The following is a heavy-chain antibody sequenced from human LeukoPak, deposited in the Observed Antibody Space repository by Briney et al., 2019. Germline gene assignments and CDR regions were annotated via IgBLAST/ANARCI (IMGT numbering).Heavy chain of an antibody. V-gene: IGHV3-21*01. CDR3: ARDLRAAPHY. J-gene: IGHJ4*02. D-gene: IGHD6-6*01. CDR1: GFTFSTYT. CDR2: ISSSSTYI. Sequence: PGGSLRLSCAASGFTFSTYTMNWVRQAPWKGLEWVSCISSSSTYIYYADSVKGRFTISRNNAKNSLYLQMNSLRAEDTAVYYCARDLRAAPHYWGQGTLVTVSS.